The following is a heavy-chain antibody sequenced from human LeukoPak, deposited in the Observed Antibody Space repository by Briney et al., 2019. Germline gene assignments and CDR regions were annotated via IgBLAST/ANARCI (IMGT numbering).Heavy chain of an antibody. D-gene: IGHD3-22*01. CDR3: ARVTMIVVVNWFDP. CDR1: GGSFSGYY. Sequence: SEALSLTCAVYGGSFSGYYWSWIRQPPGKGLEWIGEINHSGSTNYNPSLKSRVTISVDTSKNQFSLKLSSVTAADTAVYYCARVTMIVVVNWFDPWGQGTLVTVSS. J-gene: IGHJ5*02. CDR2: INHSGST. V-gene: IGHV4-34*01.